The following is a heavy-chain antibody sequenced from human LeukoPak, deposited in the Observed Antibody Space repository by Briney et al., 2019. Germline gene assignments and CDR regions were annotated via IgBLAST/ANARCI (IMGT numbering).Heavy chain of an antibody. V-gene: IGHV4-31*03. Sequence: PSETLSLTCTVSGDSITSGSYYCAWSRQHPGKGLGWIGYIYYTAGTHYNPSLKSRLTTSVDAPGNHFSLMLSSVTAADSAIYFCARAPGAFDIGGQGTMVTLSS. J-gene: IGHJ3*02. CDR3: ARAPGAFDI. CDR2: IYYTAGT. CDR1: GDSITSGSYY.